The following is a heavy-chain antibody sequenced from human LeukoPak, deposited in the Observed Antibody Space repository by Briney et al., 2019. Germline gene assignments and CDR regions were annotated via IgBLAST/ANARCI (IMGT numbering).Heavy chain of an antibody. CDR3: ARAKRVTIFGVVIPFDP. CDR1: GGSISSYY. J-gene: IGHJ5*02. CDR2: IYYSGST. Sequence: SETLSLTCTVSGGSISSYYWSWIRQPPGKGLEWMGYIYYSGSTNYNPSLKSRVTISVDTSKNHFSLKLSSVTAADTAVYYGARAKRVTIFGVVIPFDPWGQGTLVTVSS. D-gene: IGHD3-3*01. V-gene: IGHV4-59*01.